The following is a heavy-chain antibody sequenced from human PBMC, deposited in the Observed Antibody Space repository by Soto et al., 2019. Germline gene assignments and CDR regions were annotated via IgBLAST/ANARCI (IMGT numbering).Heavy chain of an antibody. Sequence: WGSLRLSCAASGVTFISYAINCFRHSPGKGPEWVSHIAGTGATYYADSVKGRFTISRDISKNTLFLQMNSLRAEDTAVYYCAKSLNTATSFDYWGQGTLVTVSS. J-gene: IGHJ4*02. CDR1: GVTFISYA. V-gene: IGHV3-23*01. CDR3: AKSLNTATSFDY. CDR2: IAGTGAT.